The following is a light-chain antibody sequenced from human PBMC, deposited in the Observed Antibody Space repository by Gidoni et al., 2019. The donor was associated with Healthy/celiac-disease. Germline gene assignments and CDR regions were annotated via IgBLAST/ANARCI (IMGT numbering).Light chain of an antibody. V-gene: IGKV1-5*03. Sequence: TITCRASQSISSWLAWYQQKPGKAPKLLSYKASSLESGVPSRFSGSGSGTEFTLTISSLQPDDFATYYCQQYNSYLSWTFGQGTKVEIK. J-gene: IGKJ1*01. CDR1: QSISSW. CDR2: KAS. CDR3: QQYNSYLSWT.